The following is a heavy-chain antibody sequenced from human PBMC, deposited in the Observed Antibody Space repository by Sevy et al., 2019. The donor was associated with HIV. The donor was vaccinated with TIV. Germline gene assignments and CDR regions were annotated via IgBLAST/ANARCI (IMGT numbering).Heavy chain of an antibody. CDR1: GFTFSSYR. CDR2: ISSTSAYI. V-gene: IGHV3-21*01. Sequence: GGSLRLSCAASGFTFSSYRMTWVRQAPGKGLEWVSCISSTSAYINYADSVKGGFTISRDKAKNLLYLQMDSLRAEDTAVYYCARAVLEISTWRSDYWGQGTLVTVSS. J-gene: IGHJ4*02. CDR3: ARAVLEISTWRSDY. D-gene: IGHD1-1*01.